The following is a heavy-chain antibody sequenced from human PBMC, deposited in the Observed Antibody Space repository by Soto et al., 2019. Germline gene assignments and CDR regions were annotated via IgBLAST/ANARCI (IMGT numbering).Heavy chain of an antibody. CDR2: IYATGDT. CDR3: VRDGTKNLRDRFEP. CDR1: GASLSRYY. Sequence: SETLSLTCNVSGASLSRYYWSWIRQPPGKGLEWIGRIYATGDTDYNPSLKGRISMSVDMSKKQFSLTLRSVTAADTAIYYCVRDGTKNLRDRFEPWGRGILVTVS. V-gene: IGHV4-4*07. D-gene: IGHD1-26*01. J-gene: IGHJ5*02.